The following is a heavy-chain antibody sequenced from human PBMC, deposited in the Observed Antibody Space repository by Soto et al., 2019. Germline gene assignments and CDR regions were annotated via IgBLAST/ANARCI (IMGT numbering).Heavy chain of an antibody. J-gene: IGHJ3*02. Sequence: GGCMRLSCAASGFTFSVFAMSWDRQAPGKGLEWVSTIGSTDICYADAVKGRFTISRDNSRNTVSLQMNSLRADDTAVYYCAKDHFTGSGVFDGFDIWGPGTMVTVSS. V-gene: IGHV3-23*01. CDR3: AKDHFTGSGVFDGFDI. CDR1: GFTFSVFA. D-gene: IGHD1-1*01. CDR2: IGSTDI.